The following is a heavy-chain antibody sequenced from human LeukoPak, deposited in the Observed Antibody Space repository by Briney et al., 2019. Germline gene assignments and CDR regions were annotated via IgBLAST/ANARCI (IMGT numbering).Heavy chain of an antibody. J-gene: IGHJ4*02. CDR2: ISYDGSNK. D-gene: IGHD5-12*01. CDR3: AKDNSGYDFAY. Sequence: GGSLRLSCAASGFTFSSYGMHWVRQAPGTGLEWVAVISYDGSNKYYADSVKGRFTISRDNSKNTLYLQMNSLRAEDTAVYYCAKDNSGYDFAYWGQGTLVTVSS. V-gene: IGHV3-30*18. CDR1: GFTFSSYG.